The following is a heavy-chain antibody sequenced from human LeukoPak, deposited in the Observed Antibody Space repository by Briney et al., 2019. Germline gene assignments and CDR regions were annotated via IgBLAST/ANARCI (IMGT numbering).Heavy chain of an antibody. Sequence: GASVKVSCKASGYTFTGYYMHWVRQAPGQGLEWMGWINPNSGGTNYAQKFQGRVTMTRDTSISTAYMELSRLRSDDTAVYYCARGGAGYYGSGSYFGLNWFDPWGQGTLVTVSS. D-gene: IGHD3-10*01. V-gene: IGHV1-2*02. CDR2: INPNSGGT. CDR1: GYTFTGYY. J-gene: IGHJ5*02. CDR3: ARGGAGYYGSGSYFGLNWFDP.